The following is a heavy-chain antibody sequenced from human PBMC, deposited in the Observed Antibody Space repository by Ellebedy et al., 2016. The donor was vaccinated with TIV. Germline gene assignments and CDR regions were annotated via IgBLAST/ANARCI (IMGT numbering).Heavy chain of an antibody. D-gene: IGHD3-22*01. CDR1: GFTFSSYN. V-gene: IGHV3-21*01. Sequence: GGSLRLSCAASGFTFSSYNMNWVRQAPGKGLEWVSSISGTSSYINYAISVKGQFTISRDNAKNSLYLQMNSLRAEDTAVYYCARVGSGFGIAFDIWGQGTMVTVSS. CDR3: ARVGSGFGIAFDI. CDR2: ISGTSSYI. J-gene: IGHJ3*02.